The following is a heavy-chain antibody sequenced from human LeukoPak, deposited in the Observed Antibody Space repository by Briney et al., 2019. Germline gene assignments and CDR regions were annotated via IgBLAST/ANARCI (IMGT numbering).Heavy chain of an antibody. CDR2: IRYDGSNK. Sequence: PGGSLRLSCAASGFTFSSYGMHWVRQAPGKGLGWVAFIRYDGSNKYYADSVKGRFTISRDNSKNTLYLQMNSLRAEDTAVYYCAKDAYCSSTSCYQYWGQGTLVTVSS. V-gene: IGHV3-30*02. D-gene: IGHD2-2*01. CDR1: GFTFSSYG. CDR3: AKDAYCSSTSCYQY. J-gene: IGHJ4*02.